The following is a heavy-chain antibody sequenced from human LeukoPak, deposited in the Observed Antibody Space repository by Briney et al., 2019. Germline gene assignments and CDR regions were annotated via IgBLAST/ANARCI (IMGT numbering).Heavy chain of an antibody. CDR1: GFTFSSYG. Sequence: PGGSLRLSCAASGFTFSSYGMHWVRQAPGKGLEWLSSISYDGTNKYSEDSVEGRFTISRDNSKNTLYLQMNSLRAEDTAVYYCAKEDGSAWVGYFDPWGRGTLVTVSS. V-gene: IGHV3-30*18. D-gene: IGHD6-19*01. CDR3: AKEDGSAWVGYFDP. CDR2: ISYDGTNK. J-gene: IGHJ2*01.